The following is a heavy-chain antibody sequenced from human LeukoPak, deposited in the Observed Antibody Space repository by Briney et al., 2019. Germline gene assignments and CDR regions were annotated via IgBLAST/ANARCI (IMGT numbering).Heavy chain of an antibody. V-gene: IGHV3-30*03. CDR1: GFTFSSYW. J-gene: IGHJ4*02. D-gene: IGHD5-18*01. Sequence: PGGSLRLSCAASGFTFSSYWMHWVRQAPGKGLEWVAVISNDGRSKYHADSVKGRFTISRDDSKKTVYLQMNSLRGEDSAVYFCARENSYGAPLDYWGQGSLVTVSS. CDR3: ARENSYGAPLDY. CDR2: ISNDGRSK.